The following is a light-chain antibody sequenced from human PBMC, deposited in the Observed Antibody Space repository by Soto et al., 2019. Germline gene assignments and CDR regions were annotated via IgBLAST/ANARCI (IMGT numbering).Light chain of an antibody. Sequence: QSVLTQSPSASGTPGQRVTISCSGSSSNIGSSYVCWYQQLPGTAPNLLIHKDSQRPSGVPDRFSGSKSGTSASLTISGLRSEDEADYYCAAWDDSLSGRWVFGGGTQLTVL. CDR1: SSNIGSSY. CDR3: AAWDDSLSGRWV. CDR2: KDS. J-gene: IGLJ3*02. V-gene: IGLV1-47*01.